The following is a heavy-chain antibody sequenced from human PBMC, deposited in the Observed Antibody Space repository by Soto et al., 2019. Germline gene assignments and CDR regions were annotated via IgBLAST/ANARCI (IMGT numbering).Heavy chain of an antibody. CDR1: DGSMNSDSSY. CDR2: INHSGST. D-gene: IGHD3-22*01. Sequence: QLQLQDSGPGLVKPSETLSLTCRVSDGSMNSDSSYWGWIRQPPGKELEWIGVINHSGSTYHNLSLKGRVTMSVDGSRNQFSLKLTSMTAADTAVYYCARLGGYVSVGYYYLWDSWGQGTLVTVSS. J-gene: IGHJ4*02. V-gene: IGHV4-39*01. CDR3: ARLGGYVSVGYYYLWDS.